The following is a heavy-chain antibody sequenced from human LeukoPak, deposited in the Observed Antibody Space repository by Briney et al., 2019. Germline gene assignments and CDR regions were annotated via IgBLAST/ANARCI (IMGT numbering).Heavy chain of an antibody. CDR2: INSVGSST. Sequence: GGALRLSCAASGFTFSSYWSHWVRQAPGKVLVWVSCINSVGSSTGYSDTVKCRFTISRDNAKNTLYLQMNSLRAEDTAVYYCASDLAAEHAFDIWGQGTMVTVSS. D-gene: IGHD6-13*01. J-gene: IGHJ3*02. V-gene: IGHV3-74*01. CDR1: GFTFSSYW. CDR3: ASDLAAEHAFDI.